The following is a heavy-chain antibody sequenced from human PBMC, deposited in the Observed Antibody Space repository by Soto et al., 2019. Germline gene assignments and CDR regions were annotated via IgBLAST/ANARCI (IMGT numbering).Heavy chain of an antibody. CDR2: INHSGST. CDR3: ARAPRVDDFWPGVDY. Sequence: SETLSLTCAVYGGSFSGYYWSWIRQPPGKGLEWIGEINHSGSTNYNPSLKSRVTISVDTSKNQFSLKLSSVTAADTAVYYCARAPRVDDFWPGVDYWGQGTLVTVSS. J-gene: IGHJ4*02. V-gene: IGHV4-34*01. D-gene: IGHD3-3*01. CDR1: GGSFSGYY.